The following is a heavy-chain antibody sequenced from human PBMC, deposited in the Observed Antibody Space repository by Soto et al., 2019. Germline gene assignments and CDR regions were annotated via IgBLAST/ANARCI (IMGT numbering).Heavy chain of an antibody. D-gene: IGHD3-10*01. CDR2: IRSKANSYAT. CDR3: TRYMVRGVYGMDV. CDR1: GFTFSGSA. Sequence: GGSLRLSCAASGFTFSGSAMHWVRQASGKGLEWVGRIRSKANSYATAYAASVKGRFTISRDDSKNTAYLQMNSLKTEDTAVYYCTRYMVRGVYGMDVWGKGTTVTVS. J-gene: IGHJ6*04. V-gene: IGHV3-73*01.